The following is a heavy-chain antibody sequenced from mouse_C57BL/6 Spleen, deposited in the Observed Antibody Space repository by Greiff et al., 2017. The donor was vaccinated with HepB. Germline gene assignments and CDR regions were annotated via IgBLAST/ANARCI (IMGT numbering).Heavy chain of an antibody. CDR1: GYTFTDYE. J-gene: IGHJ3*01. CDR2: IDPETGGT. V-gene: IGHV1-15*01. D-gene: IGHD2-4*01. CDR3: TRYYDYPY. Sequence: QVQLQQSGAELVRPGASVTLSCKASGYTFTDYEMHWVKQTPVHGLEWIGAIDPETGGTAYNQKFKGKAILTADKSSSTAYMELRGLTSEASAVYYCTRYYDYPYWGQGTLVTVSA.